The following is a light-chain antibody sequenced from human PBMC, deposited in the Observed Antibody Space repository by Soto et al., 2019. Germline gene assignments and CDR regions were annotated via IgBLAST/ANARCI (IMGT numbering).Light chain of an antibody. J-gene: IGLJ1*01. Sequence: QSALTQPASVSGSPGQSITISCTGTSSDVGSYDLVSWYQQPPGKAPKLMIYEDTKRPSGISTRFSGSKSGNAASLTTSGLQAEDEADYYCGSYAGSGTFVFGTGTKLTVL. CDR1: SSDVGSYDL. CDR2: EDT. CDR3: GSYAGSGTFV. V-gene: IGLV2-23*01.